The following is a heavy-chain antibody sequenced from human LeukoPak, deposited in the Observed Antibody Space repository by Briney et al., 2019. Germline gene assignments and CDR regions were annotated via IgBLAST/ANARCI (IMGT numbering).Heavy chain of an antibody. D-gene: IGHD4-17*01. V-gene: IGHV4-30-2*01. Sequence: SETLSLTCTVSGGSISSGGYYWSWIRQPPGKGLERIGYIYHSGSTYYNPSLKSRVTISVDRSKNQFSLKLSSVTAADTAVYYCARDSYWTTGYYYYMDVWGKGTTVTVSS. CDR3: ARDSYWTTGYYYYMDV. J-gene: IGHJ6*03. CDR2: IYHSGST. CDR1: GGSISSGGYY.